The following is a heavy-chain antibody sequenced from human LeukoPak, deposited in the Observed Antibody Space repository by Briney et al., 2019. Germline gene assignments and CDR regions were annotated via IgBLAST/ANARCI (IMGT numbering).Heavy chain of an antibody. CDR1: GFIFSTYT. CDR3: AKALNYGDYPGFDY. CDR2: ISGSGDAT. D-gene: IGHD4-17*01. J-gene: IGHJ4*02. V-gene: IGHV3-23*01. Sequence: PGGSLRLSCSASGFIFSTYTMYWVRQAPGKGLEWVSAISGSGDATYYADSVKGRFTISRDNSKNTLYLQMNSLRAEDTAVYYCAKALNYGDYPGFDYWGQGTLVTVSS.